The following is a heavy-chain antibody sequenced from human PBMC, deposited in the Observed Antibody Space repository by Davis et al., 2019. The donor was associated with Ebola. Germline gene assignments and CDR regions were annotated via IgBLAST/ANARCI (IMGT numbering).Heavy chain of an antibody. CDR3: ARPRQQLVPSYYFGTNV. CDR2: ISAYKGNT. V-gene: IGHV1-18*01. Sequence: ASAKPSCKASGYNYYDFGVTWVRQAPGQGLEWMGWISAYKGNTNYAQKVQDRLTMTTDISTNTASMELRSLRPDDTAVYYCARPRQQLVPSYYFGTNVWGQGTTVTVSS. J-gene: IGHJ6*02. D-gene: IGHD6-13*01. CDR1: GYNYYDFG.